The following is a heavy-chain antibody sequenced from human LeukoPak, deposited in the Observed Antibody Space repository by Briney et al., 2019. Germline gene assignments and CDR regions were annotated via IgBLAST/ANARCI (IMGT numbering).Heavy chain of an antibody. CDR2: ISYDGSNK. Sequence: GGSLRLSCAASEFTFSSNAMHWVRQAPGKGLEWVAVISYDGSNKYYADSVKGRFTISRDNAKNTLYLQMNSPRAEDTAVYYCARGADSGYSSDNWGQGTLVSVSS. D-gene: IGHD3-9*01. V-gene: IGHV3-30*04. J-gene: IGHJ4*02. CDR1: EFTFSSNA. CDR3: ARGADSGYSSDN.